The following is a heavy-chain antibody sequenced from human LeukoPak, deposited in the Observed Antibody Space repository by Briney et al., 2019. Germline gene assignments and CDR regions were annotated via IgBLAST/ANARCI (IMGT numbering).Heavy chain of an antibody. CDR1: GGSFSGYY. Sequence: SETLSLTCAVYGGSFSGYYWSWIRQPPGKGLEWIGEINHSGSTNYNPSLKSRVTISVDTSKNQFSLKLSSVTAADTAVYYCARGPDYGGNTILGFYWGQGTLVTVSS. CDR3: ARGPDYGGNTILGFY. V-gene: IGHV4-34*01. CDR2: INHSGST. D-gene: IGHD4-23*01. J-gene: IGHJ4*02.